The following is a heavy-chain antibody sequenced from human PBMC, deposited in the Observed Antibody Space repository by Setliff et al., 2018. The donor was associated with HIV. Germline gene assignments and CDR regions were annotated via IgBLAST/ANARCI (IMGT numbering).Heavy chain of an antibody. J-gene: IGHJ3*02. Sequence: SVKVSCKASGGTFRSYAIGWVRQAPGQGLEWMGGSIPILGLTNYPQKFQGRVTITEDESTSTAYMELSSLRNEDTALYYCAILYYYDSSGYSRSYDAFDIWGQGTMVTVSS. D-gene: IGHD3-22*01. V-gene: IGHV1-69*10. CDR1: GGTFRSYA. CDR2: SIPILGLT. CDR3: AILYYYDSSGYSRSYDAFDI.